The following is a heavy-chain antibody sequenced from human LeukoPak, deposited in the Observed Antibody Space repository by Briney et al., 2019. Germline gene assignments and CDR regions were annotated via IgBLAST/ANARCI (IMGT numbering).Heavy chain of an antibody. V-gene: IGHV4-59*08. CDR2: ISYSGTT. Sequence: SETLSLTCTVSGGSIISYYWSWIRHPPGKGLEWIGYISYSGTTNYNPSLKSRVTISVDTSRNQFSLKLSSVTAADTAVYCCARHGVYYASGSPSLDYWGQGTLVTVSS. CDR1: GGSIISYY. CDR3: ARHGVYYASGSPSLDY. J-gene: IGHJ4*02. D-gene: IGHD3-10*01.